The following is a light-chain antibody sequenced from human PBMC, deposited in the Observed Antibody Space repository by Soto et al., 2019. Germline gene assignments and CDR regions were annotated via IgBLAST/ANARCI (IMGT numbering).Light chain of an antibody. J-gene: IGKJ4*01. CDR1: QDISNY. CDR2: DVF. CDR3: QQYDNLFFS. Sequence: DIQMTQSPSSLSASVGDRVIITCQASQDISNYLNWYQKKPGKAPKLLIYDVFNLEAGVPSRFSGSGSGTDFTLNISSLQPEDIATYYCQQYDNLFFSFGGETRVEIK. V-gene: IGKV1-33*01.